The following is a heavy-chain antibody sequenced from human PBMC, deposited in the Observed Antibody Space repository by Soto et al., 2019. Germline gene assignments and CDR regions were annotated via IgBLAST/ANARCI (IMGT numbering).Heavy chain of an antibody. CDR3: AKEKSRWLQAPDVDY. D-gene: IGHD5-12*01. Sequence: QVQLVESGGGVVQPGRSLRLSCAASGFTFSSYGMHWVRQAPGKGLEWVAVISYDGSNKYYADSVKGRFTISRDNSKNTLYLQMNSLRAEDTAVYYCAKEKSRWLQAPDVDYWGQGTLVTVSS. CDR1: GFTFSSYG. CDR2: ISYDGSNK. V-gene: IGHV3-30*18. J-gene: IGHJ4*02.